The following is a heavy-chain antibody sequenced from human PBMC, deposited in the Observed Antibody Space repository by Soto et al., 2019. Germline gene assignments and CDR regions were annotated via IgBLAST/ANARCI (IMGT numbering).Heavy chain of an antibody. V-gene: IGHV1-18*01. J-gene: IGHJ6*02. CDR1: GYTFTSYG. CDR3: ARVPNSSSWSYYYYGMDV. Sequence: ASVKVSCKASGYTFTSYGISWVRQAPGQGLEWMGWISAYNGNTNYAQKLQGRVTMTTDTSTSTAYMELRSLRSDDTAVYYCARVPNSSSWSYYYYGMDVWGQGTTVTVSS. D-gene: IGHD6-13*01. CDR2: ISAYNGNT.